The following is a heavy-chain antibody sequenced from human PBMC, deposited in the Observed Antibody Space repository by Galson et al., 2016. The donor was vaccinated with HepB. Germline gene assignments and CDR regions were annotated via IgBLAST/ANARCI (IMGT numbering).Heavy chain of an antibody. CDR3: ARPPEGDRRYFDL. CDR2: ISGSGAST. CDR1: GFTFSRYA. Sequence: SLRLSCAASGFTFSRYAMTWVRLAPGKGLEWVSVISGSGASTLYADSVKGRFTISRDNSKNTVDLQMNILGVEDTAVYYCARPPEGDRRYFDLWGRGTLVTVSS. V-gene: IGHV3-23*01. D-gene: IGHD3-16*01. J-gene: IGHJ2*01.